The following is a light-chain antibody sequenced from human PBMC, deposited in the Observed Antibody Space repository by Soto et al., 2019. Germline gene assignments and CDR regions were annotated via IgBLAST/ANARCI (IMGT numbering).Light chain of an antibody. V-gene: IGKV3-20*01. CDR2: GAS. CDR3: QQYSSSPRT. J-gene: IGKJ1*01. Sequence: EIVLTQSPGTLSLSPGERATLSCRASQSVSSSYLAWYQQKPGQAPRLLIYGASSRATGIPDRFSGSGSGKDFTLTISRLEPEDFAVYYCQQYSSSPRTFGQGTKVEIK. CDR1: QSVSSSY.